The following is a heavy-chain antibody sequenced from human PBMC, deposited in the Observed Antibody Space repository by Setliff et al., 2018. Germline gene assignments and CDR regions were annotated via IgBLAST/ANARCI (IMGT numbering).Heavy chain of an antibody. V-gene: IGHV4-34*01. Sequence: SETLSLTCAAYGGTFSDYHWTWIRQSPEKGLEWIGEINHRGSTNYNPSLKSRVTISIDTSKDQFSLILISMTAADTAVYYCARGRNISSRLLDPCGQGSLVTV. J-gene: IGHJ5*02. CDR3: ARGRNISSRLLDP. CDR1: GGTFSDYH. D-gene: IGHD3-9*01. CDR2: INHRGST.